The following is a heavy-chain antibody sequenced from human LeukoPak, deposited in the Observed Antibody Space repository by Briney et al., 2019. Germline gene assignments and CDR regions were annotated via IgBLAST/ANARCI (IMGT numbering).Heavy chain of an antibody. CDR1: GGSICSHY. Sequence: SETLSLTCAVSGGSICSHYWSWIRQRPRERLEWIGYIFYSGSTNYNPSLKSRVTISVDTSKNQFSLKLSSVTAADTAVYYCARDLREGYGGNSYYYYYMDVWGKGTTVTVSS. CDR3: ARDLREGYGGNSYYYYYMDV. V-gene: IGHV4-59*11. J-gene: IGHJ6*03. D-gene: IGHD4-23*01. CDR2: IFYSGST.